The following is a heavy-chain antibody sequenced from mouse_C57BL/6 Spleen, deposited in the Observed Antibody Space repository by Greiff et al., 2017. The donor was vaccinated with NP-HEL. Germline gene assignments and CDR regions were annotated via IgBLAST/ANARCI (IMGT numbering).Heavy chain of an antibody. CDR2: IDPFDSYT. V-gene: IGHV1-50*01. Sequence: VQLQQPGAELVKPGASVKLSCKASGYTFNSYWMQWVKQRPGQGLEWIGEIDPFDSYTNYNQKFKGKATLTVDPSSRTAYLQLSSLTSEYSAVFYCARGSVANGSGPCFAYWGQGTLVTVSA. CDR1: GYTFNSYW. CDR3: ARGSVANGSGPCFAY. D-gene: IGHD1-1*01. J-gene: IGHJ3*01.